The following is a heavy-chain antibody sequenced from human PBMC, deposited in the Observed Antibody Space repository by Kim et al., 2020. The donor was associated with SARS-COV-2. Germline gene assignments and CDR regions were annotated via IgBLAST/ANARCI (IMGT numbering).Heavy chain of an antibody. J-gene: IGHJ3*02. V-gene: IGHV4-39*01. CDR1: GGSISSSSYY. Sequence: SETLSLTCTVSGGSISSSSYYWGWIRQPPGKGLEWIGSIYYSGSTYYNPSLKSRVTISVDTSKNQFSLKLSSVTAADTAVYYCARHALLPDDAFDIWGQGTMVTVSS. CDR2: IYYSGST. CDR3: ARHALLPDDAFDI.